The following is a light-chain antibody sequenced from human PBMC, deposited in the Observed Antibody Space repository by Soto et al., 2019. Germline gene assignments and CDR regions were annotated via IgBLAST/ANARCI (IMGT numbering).Light chain of an antibody. CDR2: DVS. Sequence: QSALTQPASVSGSPGQSITISCTGTSSDVGGYNYVSWYQQHPGKAPKLMIYDVSNWPSGVSNRFSGSKSGNTASLTISGLQAEDEADYYCSSYTSSGTLVFGTGTKPTVL. CDR1: SSDVGGYNY. V-gene: IGLV2-14*01. J-gene: IGLJ1*01. CDR3: SSYTSSGTLV.